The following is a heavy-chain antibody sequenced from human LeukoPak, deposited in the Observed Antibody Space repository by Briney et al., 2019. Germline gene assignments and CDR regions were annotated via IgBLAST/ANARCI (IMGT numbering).Heavy chain of an antibody. Sequence: HPGGSLRLSCAASGLAFSSSAMSWVRQAPGKGLEWVSAISGSDTSTYYADSVKGRFTISRDNSMNTLYLQMSSLRAEDTAVYYCAKNLYDFWSGYYWGIDYWGQGTLVTVSS. D-gene: IGHD3-3*01. CDR1: GLAFSSSA. V-gene: IGHV3-23*01. CDR2: ISGSDTST. J-gene: IGHJ4*02. CDR3: AKNLYDFWSGYYWGIDY.